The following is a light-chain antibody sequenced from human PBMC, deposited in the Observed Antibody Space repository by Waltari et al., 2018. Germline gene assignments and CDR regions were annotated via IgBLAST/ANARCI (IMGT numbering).Light chain of an antibody. CDR3: CSYAGTYTSYMF. CDR1: SSDVGGYNY. Sequence: QSALTQPRPVSGSPGQSVTISCTGTSSDVGGYNYVSWYQPHPYNAPKPMIYDVNKRPSGVPDRFSGSKSGNTASLTISGLQAEDEADYYCCSYAGTYTSYMFFGGGTKLTVL. CDR2: DVN. V-gene: IGLV2-11*01. J-gene: IGLJ2*01.